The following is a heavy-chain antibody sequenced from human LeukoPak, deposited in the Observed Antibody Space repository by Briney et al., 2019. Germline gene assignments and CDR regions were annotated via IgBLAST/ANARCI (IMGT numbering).Heavy chain of an antibody. J-gene: IGHJ3*02. Sequence: SGPTPVNPTQTLTLTCTFSGFSLSTSGVGVGWIRQPPGKALEWLALIYWDDDKRYSPSLKSRLTITKDTSKNQVVLTMTNMDPVDTATYYCAHRVEMATINEGPGGCDAFDIWGQGTMVTVSS. CDR2: IYWDDDK. D-gene: IGHD5-24*01. CDR3: AHRVEMATINEGPGGCDAFDI. V-gene: IGHV2-5*02. CDR1: GFSLSTSGVG.